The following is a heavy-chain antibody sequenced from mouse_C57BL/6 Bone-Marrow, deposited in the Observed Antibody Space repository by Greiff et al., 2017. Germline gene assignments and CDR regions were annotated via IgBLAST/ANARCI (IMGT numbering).Heavy chain of an antibody. CDR2: IYPSDSAT. Sequence: QVQLQQPGAELVRPGSSVKLSCKASGYTFTSYWMDWVKQRPGQGLEWIGNIYPSDSATHYNQKFKDKATLTVDKSSSTAYMQLSSLTSEDSAVYYCARGGGRYAMDYWGQGTSVTVSS. CDR1: GYTFTSYW. J-gene: IGHJ4*01. CDR3: ARGGGRYAMDY. D-gene: IGHD1-1*02. V-gene: IGHV1-61*01.